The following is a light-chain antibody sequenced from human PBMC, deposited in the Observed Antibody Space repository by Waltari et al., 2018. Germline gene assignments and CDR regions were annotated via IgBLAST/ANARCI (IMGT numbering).Light chain of an antibody. CDR1: SSNIGNNY. Sequence: QSVLTQPPSVSAASGQKVTISCSGSSSNIGNNYVSWYQQLPGAAPRLLIFDNTVRPQGLPDRVSGSKSVTSATLAITGLQAGDEGDYYCETWDSSLSVVMFGGGTKLTVL. CDR2: DNT. CDR3: ETWDSSLSVVM. V-gene: IGLV1-51*01. J-gene: IGLJ3*02.